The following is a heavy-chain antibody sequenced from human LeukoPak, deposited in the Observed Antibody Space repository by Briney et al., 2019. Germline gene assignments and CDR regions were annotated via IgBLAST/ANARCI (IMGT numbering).Heavy chain of an antibody. V-gene: IGHV3-21*01. CDR3: ARGGRDGYNPTGLFDY. D-gene: IGHD5-24*01. J-gene: IGHJ4*02. Sequence: GGSLRLSCAASGFTFSSYSMNWVRQAPGKGLEWVSSISSSSSYIYYADSVKGQFTISRDNAKNSLYLQMNSLRAEDTAVYYCARGGRDGYNPTGLFDYWGQGTLVTVSS. CDR1: GFTFSSYS. CDR2: ISSSSSYI.